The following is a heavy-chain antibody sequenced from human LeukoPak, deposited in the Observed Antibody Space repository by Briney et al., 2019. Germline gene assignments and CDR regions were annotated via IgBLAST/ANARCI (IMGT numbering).Heavy chain of an antibody. CDR2: INHSGST. CDR3: ARGEHYYGGSDY. Sequence: SETLPLTCAVYGGSFSGYYWSWIRQPPGKGLEWIGEINHSGSTNYNPSLKSRVTISVDTSKNQFSLKLSSVTAADTAVYYCARGEHYYGGSDYWGQGTLVTVSS. CDR1: GGSFSGYY. D-gene: IGHD3-22*01. V-gene: IGHV4-34*01. J-gene: IGHJ4*02.